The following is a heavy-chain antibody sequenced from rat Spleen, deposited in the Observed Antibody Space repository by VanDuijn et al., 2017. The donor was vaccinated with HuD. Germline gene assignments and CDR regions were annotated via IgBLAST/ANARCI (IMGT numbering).Heavy chain of an antibody. J-gene: IGHJ2*01. CDR1: GFTFSDYY. D-gene: IGHD1-10*01. CDR2: ITYDGSGI. Sequence: EVQLVESGGGLVQPGRSLKLSCAASGFTFSDYYMAWVRQAPTKGLEWVASITYDGSGIYYRDSVKGRFTISRDNAKSTLYLQMDSLRSEDTATYYCTLLTTDYWGQGVMVTVSS. V-gene: IGHV5-20*01. CDR3: TLLTTDY.